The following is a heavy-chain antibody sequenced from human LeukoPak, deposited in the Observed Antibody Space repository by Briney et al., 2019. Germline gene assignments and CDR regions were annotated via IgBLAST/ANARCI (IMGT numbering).Heavy chain of an antibody. CDR3: ATDLNSRGYSSSWPYYDY. Sequence: GASVKASCKVSGYTLTELSMHWVRQAPGKGLEWMGGFDPEDGETIYAQKFQGRVTMTEDTSTDTAYMELSSLRSEDTAVYYCATDLNSRGYSSSWPYYDYWGQATLVTVSS. J-gene: IGHJ4*02. D-gene: IGHD6-13*01. V-gene: IGHV1-24*01. CDR1: GYTLTELS. CDR2: FDPEDGET.